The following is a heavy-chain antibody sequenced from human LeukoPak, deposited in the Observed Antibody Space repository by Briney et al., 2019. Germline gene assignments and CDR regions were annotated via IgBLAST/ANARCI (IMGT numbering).Heavy chain of an antibody. CDR3: AGHHFGSGSVNDYYGMAV. CDR2: IIPILVTA. CDR1: GGTFSSYA. D-gene: IGHD3-10*01. Sequence: SVKVSXXASGGTFSSYAISWVRQAPGQGLEWMGGIIPILVTANYAQKFQGRVTISADESTSTAYMELSSLRSEDTAVYYCAGHHFGSGSVNDYYGMAVWGQGTTVTVSS. J-gene: IGHJ6*02. V-gene: IGHV1-69*13.